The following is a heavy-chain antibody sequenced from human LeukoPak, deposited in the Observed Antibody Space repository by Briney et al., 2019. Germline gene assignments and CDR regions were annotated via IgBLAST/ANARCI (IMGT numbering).Heavy chain of an antibody. Sequence: GGSLRLSCVASGFPFSSYWMTWVCQAPGKGLEWVANIKQDGSKKSYVDSVKGRFTISRDNAKNSLYLQMYSLRAEDTAIYYCTRVGYIDEGIDYWGQGTLVTVSS. V-gene: IGHV3-7*04. J-gene: IGHJ4*02. CDR2: IKQDGSKK. CDR1: GFPFSSYW. CDR3: TRVGYIDEGIDY. D-gene: IGHD5-24*01.